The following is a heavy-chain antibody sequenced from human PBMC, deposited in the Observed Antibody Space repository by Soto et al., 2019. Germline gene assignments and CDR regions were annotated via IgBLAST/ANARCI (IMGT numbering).Heavy chain of an antibody. CDR1: GYTFTSYY. CDR3: ARGGGSSSWYAVYYYYGMDV. V-gene: IGHV1-46*01. J-gene: IGHJ6*02. Sequence: QVQLVQSGAEVKKPGASVKVSCKASGYTFTSYYMHWVRQAPGQGLEWMGIINPSGGSTSYAQKFQGRVTMTRDTSTSTVYMELSSLRSEDTAVYYCARGGGSSSWYAVYYYYGMDVWGQGTTVTVSS. CDR2: INPSGGST. D-gene: IGHD6-13*01.